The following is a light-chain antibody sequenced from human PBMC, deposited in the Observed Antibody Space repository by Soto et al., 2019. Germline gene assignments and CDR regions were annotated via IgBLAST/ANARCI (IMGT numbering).Light chain of an antibody. V-gene: IGKV4-1*01. CDR1: QSVLSSSNTKIY. J-gene: IGKJ3*01. CDR2: WAS. CDR3: QQYYSSQFT. Sequence: DIVMTQSPDSLAVSLGERATINCKSSQSVLSSSNTKIYLAWYQQKPGQPPKLLIYWASTRESGVPDRFSGSGSGTDFTLTISSXXXXXXXVYYCQQYYSSQFTFGPGTRVDIK.